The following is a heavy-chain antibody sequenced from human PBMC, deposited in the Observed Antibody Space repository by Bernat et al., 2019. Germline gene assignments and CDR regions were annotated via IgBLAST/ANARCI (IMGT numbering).Heavy chain of an antibody. D-gene: IGHD3-22*01. CDR1: GFTFSGSA. J-gene: IGHJ3*02. CDR2: IRSKANSYAT. V-gene: IGHV3-73*01. CDR3: AKSWGYYDEEAFDI. Sequence: VQLVESGGGLVQPGGSLKLSCAASGFTFSGSAMHWVRQASGKGLEWVGRIRSKANSYATAYAASVKGRFTISRDDSKNTAYLQMNSLRAEDTAVYYCAKSWGYYDEEAFDIWGQGTMVTVSS.